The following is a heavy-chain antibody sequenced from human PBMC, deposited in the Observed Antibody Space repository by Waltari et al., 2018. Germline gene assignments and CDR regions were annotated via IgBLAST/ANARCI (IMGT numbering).Heavy chain of an antibody. D-gene: IGHD1-26*01. CDR3: ARAGHRWGDYYFDY. CDR2: INHSGST. CDR1: GGSFSGYY. Sequence: QVQLQQWGAGLLKPSETLSLTCAVYGGSFSGYYWSWIRQPPGKGLEWIGEINHSGSTNYNPSLKSRVTISVDTSKNQFSLKLSSVTAADTAVYYCARAGHRWGDYYFDYWGQGTLVTVSS. V-gene: IGHV4-34*01. J-gene: IGHJ4*02.